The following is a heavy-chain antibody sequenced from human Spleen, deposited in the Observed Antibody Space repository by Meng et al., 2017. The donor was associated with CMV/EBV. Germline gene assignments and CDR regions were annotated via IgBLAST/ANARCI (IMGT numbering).Heavy chain of an antibody. Sequence: VSGGSVSSGSYYWSWIRQPPGKGLEWIGYIYYSGSTNYNPSLKSRVTISVDTSKNQFSLKLSSVTAADTAVYYCVRDLDGMATMDYWGQGTLVTVSS. CDR3: VRDLDGMATMDY. J-gene: IGHJ4*02. CDR1: GGSVSSGSYY. V-gene: IGHV4-61*01. CDR2: IYYSGST. D-gene: IGHD5-24*01.